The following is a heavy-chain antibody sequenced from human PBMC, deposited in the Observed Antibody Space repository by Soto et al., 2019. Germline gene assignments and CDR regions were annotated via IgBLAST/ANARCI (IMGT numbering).Heavy chain of an antibody. CDR2: LYWNDDE. J-gene: IGHJ4*02. D-gene: IGHD6-19*01. V-gene: IGHV2-5*01. CDR3: AHSPVVAGNFDY. Sequence: GLDLELLALLYWNDDERYSPSLKSRLTITKDTSKNQVVLTMTNMDPVDTATYYCAHSPVVAGNFDYWGQGTLVTVSS.